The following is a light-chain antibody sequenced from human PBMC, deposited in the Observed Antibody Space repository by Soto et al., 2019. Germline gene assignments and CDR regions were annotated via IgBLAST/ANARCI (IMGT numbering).Light chain of an antibody. CDR3: QQYNNWYPWT. V-gene: IGKV3-11*01. CDR1: QSVSSY. CDR2: GAS. Sequence: EIVLTQSPATLSLSPGDRATLSCRASQSVSSYLAWYEQKFCQAARLLIYGASNRATGIPARFTGSGSGTDFSLTTSSRQPADFSVSYCQQYNNWYPWTFGQGTKVDIK. J-gene: IGKJ1*01.